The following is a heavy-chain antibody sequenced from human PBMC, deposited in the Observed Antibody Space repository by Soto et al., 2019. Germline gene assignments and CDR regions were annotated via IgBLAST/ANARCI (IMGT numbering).Heavy chain of an antibody. J-gene: IGHJ4*02. V-gene: IGHV1-18*01. CDR3: ARDPVAGTYFDY. CDR2: INAYNANT. Sequence: VASVKVSCKASGYTFTSYGISWVRQAPGQGLEWMGWINAYNANTNYAQKLQGRVTMTTDTSTSTAYMELRSLRSDDTAVYYCARDPVAGTYFDYWGQGTLVTVS. D-gene: IGHD6-19*01. CDR1: GYTFTSYG.